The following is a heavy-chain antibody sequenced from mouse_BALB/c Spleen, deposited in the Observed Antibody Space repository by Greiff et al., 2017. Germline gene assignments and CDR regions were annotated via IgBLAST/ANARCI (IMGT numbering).Heavy chain of an antibody. D-gene: IGHD1-1*02. CDR2: ISDGGSYT. CDR3: ARGDYFWYFDV. J-gene: IGHJ1*01. Sequence: EVKLMESGGGLVKPGGSLKLSCAASGFTFSDYYMYWVRQTPEKRLEWVATISDGGSYTYYPDSVKGRFTISRDNAKNNLYLQMSSLKSEDTAMYYCARGDYFWYFDVWGAGTTVTVSS. V-gene: IGHV5-4*02. CDR1: GFTFSDYY.